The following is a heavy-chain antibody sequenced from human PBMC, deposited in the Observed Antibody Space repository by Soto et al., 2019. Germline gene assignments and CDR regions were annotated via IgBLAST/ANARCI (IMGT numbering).Heavy chain of an antibody. Sequence: SETLSLTCTVSGGSISSYYWSWIRQPPGKGLEWIGYIYYSGSTNYNPSLKSRVTISVDTSKNQFSLKLSSVTAADTAVYYCAKYDFWSGYYRAWGQGTLVTVSS. CDR3: AKYDFWSGYYRA. J-gene: IGHJ5*02. D-gene: IGHD3-3*01. CDR1: GGSISSYY. V-gene: IGHV4-59*01. CDR2: IYYSGST.